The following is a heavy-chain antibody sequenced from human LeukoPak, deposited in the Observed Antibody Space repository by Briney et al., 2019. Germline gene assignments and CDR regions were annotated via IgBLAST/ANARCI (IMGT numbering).Heavy chain of an antibody. J-gene: IGHJ6*03. CDR2: INASGGST. Sequence: ASVKVSCKASGYTFTSYYMHWVRQAPGQGLEWMGIINASGGSTSYAQKFQGRVTMTRDTSTSTVYMELSSLRSEDTAVYYCARLSWIFGVVIIPLSMDVWGKGTTVTVSS. CDR3: ARLSWIFGVVIIPLSMDV. V-gene: IGHV1-46*01. CDR1: GYTFTSYY. D-gene: IGHD3-3*01.